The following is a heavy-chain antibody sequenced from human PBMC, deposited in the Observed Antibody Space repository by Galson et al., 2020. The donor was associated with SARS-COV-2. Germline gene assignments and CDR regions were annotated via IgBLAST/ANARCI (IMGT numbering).Heavy chain of an antibody. CDR2: IKSKTDGGTT. CDR1: GFTFSNAW. V-gene: IGHV3-15*01. J-gene: IGHJ4*02. Sequence: GESLKISCAASGFTFSNAWMSWVRQAPGKGLEWVGRIKSKTDGGTTDYAAPVKGRFTISRDDSKNTLYLQMNSLKTEDTAVYYCTASTVTTPCTADCWGQGTLVTVSS. D-gene: IGHD4-17*01. CDR3: TASTVTTPCTADC.